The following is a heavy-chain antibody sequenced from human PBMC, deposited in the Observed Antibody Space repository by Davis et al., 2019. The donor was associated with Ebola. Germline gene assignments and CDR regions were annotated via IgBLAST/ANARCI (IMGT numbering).Heavy chain of an antibody. D-gene: IGHD4-17*01. V-gene: IGHV4-59*01. CDR3: ARGHYGDSFDY. CDR2: IYYSGST. J-gene: IGHJ4*02. CDR1: GGTISSYY. Sequence: SETLSLTCTASGGTISSYYWSWIRQPPGKGLEWIGYIYYSGSTNYNPSLKSRVTISVDTSKNQFSLKLSSVTAADTAVYYCARGHYGDSFDYWGQGTLVTVSS.